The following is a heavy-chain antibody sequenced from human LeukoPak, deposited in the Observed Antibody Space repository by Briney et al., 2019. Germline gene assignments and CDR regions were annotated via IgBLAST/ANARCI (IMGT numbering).Heavy chain of an antibody. CDR2: IYYSGST. Sequence: SETLSLTCTVSGGSISSGGYYWSWIRQPPGKGLEWIGYIYYSGSTYYNPSLKSRVTISVDTSKNQFSLKLSSVTAADTAVYYCARDHDSSGYYDPWGQGTLVTVSS. CDR3: ARDHDSSGYYDP. CDR1: GGSISSGGYY. J-gene: IGHJ5*02. D-gene: IGHD3-22*01. V-gene: IGHV4-30-4*01.